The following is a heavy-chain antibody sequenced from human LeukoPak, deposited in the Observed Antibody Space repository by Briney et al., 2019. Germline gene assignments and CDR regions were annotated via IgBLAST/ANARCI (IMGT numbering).Heavy chain of an antibody. Sequence: ASVKVSCKASGYTFTSYGISWVRQAPGRGLEWMGWISAYNGNTNYAQKLRGRVTMTTDTSTSTAYMELRSLRSDDTAVYYCARENSQWLWLTYYYGMDVWGQGTTVTVSS. V-gene: IGHV1-18*01. CDR1: GYTFTSYG. CDR3: ARENSQWLWLTYYYGMDV. D-gene: IGHD6-19*01. CDR2: ISAYNGNT. J-gene: IGHJ6*02.